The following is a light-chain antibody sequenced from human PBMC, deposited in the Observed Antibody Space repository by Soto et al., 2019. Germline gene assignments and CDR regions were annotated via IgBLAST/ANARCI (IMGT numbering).Light chain of an antibody. J-gene: IGKJ1*01. CDR1: QSVSSSF. Sequence: IVLTQSPCTLSLSAGERATLSSGASQSVSSSFLAWYQQRPGQAPRLLIYGASSRATGIPDRFSGSGYGTEFNLTISSLQSEDFAVYYCQHYYNWPRTFGQGTKVDIK. CDR2: GAS. CDR3: QHYYNWPRT. V-gene: IGKV3-20*01.